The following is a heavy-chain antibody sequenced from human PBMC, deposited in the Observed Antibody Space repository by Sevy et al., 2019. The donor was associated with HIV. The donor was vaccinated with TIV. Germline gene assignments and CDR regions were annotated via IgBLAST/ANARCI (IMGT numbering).Heavy chain of an antibody. J-gene: IGHJ3*02. D-gene: IGHD3-10*01. CDR2: IGTLADT. Sequence: GGSLRLSCVGSGFIFSNYDMHWVRQRTGKGLEWVASIGTLADTFYPDSVKGRFTISRENAKNSLFLQMNDLRVGDTAVYFCTRHRILPYGSGKAFDIWGRGTTVTVSS. V-gene: IGHV3-13*01. CDR3: TRHRILPYGSGKAFDI. CDR1: GFIFSNYD.